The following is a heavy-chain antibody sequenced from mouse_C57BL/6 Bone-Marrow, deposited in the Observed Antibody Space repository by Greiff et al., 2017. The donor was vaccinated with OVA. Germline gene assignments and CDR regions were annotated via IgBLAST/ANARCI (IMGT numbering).Heavy chain of an antibody. J-gene: IGHJ2*01. CDR1: GYTFTSYW. V-gene: IGHV1-69*01. CDR2: IDPSDSYT. CDR3: AAMITTRYFDY. Sequence: VQLQQSGAELVMPGASVKLSCKASGYTFTSYWMHWVKQRPGQGLEWIGEIDPSDSYTNYNQKFKGKSTLTVDKSSSTAYMQLSSLTSEDSAVYYCAAMITTRYFDYWGQGTTLTVSS. D-gene: IGHD2-4*01.